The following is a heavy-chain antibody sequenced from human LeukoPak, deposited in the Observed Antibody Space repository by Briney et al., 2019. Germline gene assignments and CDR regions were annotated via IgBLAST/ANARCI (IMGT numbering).Heavy chain of an antibody. J-gene: IGHJ3*02. D-gene: IGHD3-10*01. Sequence: PGGSLRLSCAASGFTFSSYAMSWVRQAPGKGPEGVSIISGSGGSTYYADSVKGRFTISRDNSKNTLYLQMNSLRAEDAALYYCAKDKGDYDSGSGRTAFDIWGQGTMVTVSS. CDR3: AKDKGDYDSGSGRTAFDI. V-gene: IGHV3-23*01. CDR1: GFTFSSYA. CDR2: ISGSGGST.